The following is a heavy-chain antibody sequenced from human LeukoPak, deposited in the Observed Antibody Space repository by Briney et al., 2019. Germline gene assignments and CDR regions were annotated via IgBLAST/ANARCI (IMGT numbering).Heavy chain of an antibody. CDR3: ARGGDYYDSSGYLIDY. CDR1: GYTFTGYY. Sequence: PGASVTVSCKASGYTFTGYYMHWVRQAPGQGLEWMGWINPNSGGTNYAQKFQGRVTMTRDTSISTAYMELSRLRSDDTAVYYCARGGDYYDSSGYLIDYWGQGTLVTVSS. J-gene: IGHJ4*02. CDR2: INPNSGGT. V-gene: IGHV1-2*02. D-gene: IGHD3-22*01.